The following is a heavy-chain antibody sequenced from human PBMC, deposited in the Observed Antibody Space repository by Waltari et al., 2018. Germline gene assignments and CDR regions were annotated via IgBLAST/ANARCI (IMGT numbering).Heavy chain of an antibody. CDR2: ISSSSSYI. D-gene: IGHD1-26*01. V-gene: IGHV3-21*01. CDR1: GFTFSSYS. J-gene: IGHJ4*02. CDR3: ARGSWELPQVYFDY. Sequence: EVQLVESGGGLVKPGGSLSLSCAASGFTFSSYSMNWVRQAPGKGLEWVSSISSSSSYIYYADSVKGRFTISRDNAKNSLYLQMNSLRAEDTAVYYCARGSWELPQVYFDYWGQGTLVTVSS.